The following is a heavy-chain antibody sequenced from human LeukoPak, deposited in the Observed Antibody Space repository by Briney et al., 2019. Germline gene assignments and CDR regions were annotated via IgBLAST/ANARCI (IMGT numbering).Heavy chain of an antibody. D-gene: IGHD3-22*01. J-gene: IGHJ4*02. Sequence: GGSLRLSCAASGFTFSSYGMHWVRQAPGKGLEWVAVISYDGTNKYDADSVKGRFTISRDNSKNTLYLQMNSLRAEDTAMYYCAKDEGAHYYDSRGYFDYGGQGTLVTVSS. CDR1: GFTFSSYG. CDR2: ISYDGTNK. CDR3: AKDEGAHYYDSRGYFDY. V-gene: IGHV3-30*18.